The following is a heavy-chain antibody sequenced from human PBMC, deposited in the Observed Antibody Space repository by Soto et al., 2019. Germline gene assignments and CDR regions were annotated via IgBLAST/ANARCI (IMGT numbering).Heavy chain of an antibody. V-gene: IGHV3-21*01. D-gene: IGHD6-13*01. CDR3: TRDASRDSSARGWFDP. Sequence: LSCAASGFTFRSFTMNWVRQAPGKGLEWVSTISSNSAYIYYTDALRGRFTISRDNAKNSLHLQMNSLRAEDTAVYYCTRDASRDSSARGWFDPWGPGTLVTVSS. CDR2: ISSNSAYI. CDR1: GFTFRSFT. J-gene: IGHJ5*02.